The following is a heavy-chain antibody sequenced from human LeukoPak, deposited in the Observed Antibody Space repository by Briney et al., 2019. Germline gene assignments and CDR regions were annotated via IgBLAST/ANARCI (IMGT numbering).Heavy chain of an antibody. Sequence: GGSLRLSCAASGFTFSSYSMNWVRQAPGKGLEWVSSISSSSSYIYYADSVKGRFTISRDNAKNSLYLQMNSLRAEDTAVYYCARDRCSSGDFDYWGQGTLVTVSS. V-gene: IGHV3-21*01. CDR1: GFTFSSYS. J-gene: IGHJ4*02. CDR3: ARDRCSSGDFDY. D-gene: IGHD6-19*01. CDR2: ISSSSSYI.